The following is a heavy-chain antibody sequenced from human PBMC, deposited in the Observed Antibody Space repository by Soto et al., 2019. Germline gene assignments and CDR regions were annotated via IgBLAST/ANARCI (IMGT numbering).Heavy chain of an antibody. Sequence: PSETLSLTCTVSGGSISSGGYYWSWIRQHPGKGLEWIGYIYYSGSTYYNPSLKSRVTISVDTSKNQFSLKLSSVTAADTAVYYCARVSLYGKNWFDPWGQGTLVTVSS. J-gene: IGHJ5*02. CDR1: GGSISSGGYY. CDR2: IYYSGST. CDR3: ARVSLYGKNWFDP. V-gene: IGHV4-31*03. D-gene: IGHD3-10*01.